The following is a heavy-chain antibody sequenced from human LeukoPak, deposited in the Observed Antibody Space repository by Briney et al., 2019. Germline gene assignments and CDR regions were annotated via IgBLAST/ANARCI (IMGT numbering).Heavy chain of an antibody. V-gene: IGHV3-21*01. Sequence: GGSLRLSCAASGFMFSDYWMSWVRQAPGKGLEWVSSISSSSSYIYYADSVKGRFTISRDNAKNSLYLQMNSLRAEDTAVYYCARDGDYYDSSGYSSYYYGMDVWGQGTTVTVSS. CDR3: ARDGDYYDSSGYSSYYYGMDV. CDR2: ISSSSSYI. D-gene: IGHD3-22*01. J-gene: IGHJ6*02. CDR1: GFMFSDYW.